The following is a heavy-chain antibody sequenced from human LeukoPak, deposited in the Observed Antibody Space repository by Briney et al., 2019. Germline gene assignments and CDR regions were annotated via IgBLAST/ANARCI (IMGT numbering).Heavy chain of an antibody. CDR3: ARGEGDYGGNFVGDY. CDR1: GFTFSSYS. CDR2: ISSRSSYI. V-gene: IGHV3-21*01. D-gene: IGHD4-23*01. Sequence: GGSLRLSCAASGFTFSSYSMNWVRQAPGKGLEWVSSISSRSSYIYYADSVKGRFTISRDDAKNSLYLQMNSLRAEDTAVYYCARGEGDYGGNFVGDYWGQGTLVTVSS. J-gene: IGHJ4*02.